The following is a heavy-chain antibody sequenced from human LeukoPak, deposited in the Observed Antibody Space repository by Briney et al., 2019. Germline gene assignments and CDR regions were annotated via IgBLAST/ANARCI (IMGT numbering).Heavy chain of an antibody. D-gene: IGHD3-22*01. CDR3: SRGYNYRFDF. Sequence: AGGSLRLSCEVSGFTVSNFWMHWVRQGPGKGLEWVARINTDGKVTNYADFVKGRATISRDNAKNTLFLEVSGLRADDTAVYYCSRGYNYRFDFWGQGTLVVVSS. V-gene: IGHV3-74*01. J-gene: IGHJ4*02. CDR2: INTDGKVT. CDR1: GFTVSNFW.